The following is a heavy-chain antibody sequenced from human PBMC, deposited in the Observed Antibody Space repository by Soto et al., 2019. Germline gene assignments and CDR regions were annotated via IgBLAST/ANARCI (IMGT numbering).Heavy chain of an antibody. D-gene: IGHD4-4*01. Sequence: PSETLYLTCAVYGASFSCYYWSWIRQPPGKGLEWIGEINHSGSTNYNPSLKSRVTISVDTSKNQFSLKLSSVTAADTAVYYCARGRILHSNSYYYYYGMDVWGQGTTVTVSS. V-gene: IGHV4-34*01. CDR1: GASFSCYY. CDR2: INHSGST. J-gene: IGHJ6*02. CDR3: ARGRILHSNSYYYYYGMDV.